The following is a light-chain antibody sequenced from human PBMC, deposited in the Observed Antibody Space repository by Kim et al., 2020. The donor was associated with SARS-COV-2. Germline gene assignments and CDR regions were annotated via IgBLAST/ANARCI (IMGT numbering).Light chain of an antibody. V-gene: IGKV3-11*01. J-gene: IGKJ5*01. CDR3: QQRSDWPIT. CDR1: QSVSSN. Sequence: LSPGERATPSCRASQSVSSNLAWYQQKPGQAPRLLIYDASNRAPGIPARFSGSGSGTDFSLTISSLEFEDSAVYYCQQRSDWPITFGQGTRLEIK. CDR2: DAS.